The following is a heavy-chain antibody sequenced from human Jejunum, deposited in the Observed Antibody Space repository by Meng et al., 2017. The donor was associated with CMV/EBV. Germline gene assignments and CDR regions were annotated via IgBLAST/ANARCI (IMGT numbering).Heavy chain of an antibody. J-gene: IGHJ4*02. CDR3: AKDRHGGNLGLLDY. Sequence: EVELGESGGGLVQPGGSLRLSCAASGFSFSSYWMHWVRQAPGKGLVWVSRIYSDGIIINYADSVKGRFTISRDNAKNTLYLQMNSLRAEDTAVYYCAKDRHGGNLGLLDYWGQGTLVTVSS. V-gene: IGHV3-74*01. CDR2: IYSDGIII. D-gene: IGHD4-23*01. CDR1: GFSFSSYW.